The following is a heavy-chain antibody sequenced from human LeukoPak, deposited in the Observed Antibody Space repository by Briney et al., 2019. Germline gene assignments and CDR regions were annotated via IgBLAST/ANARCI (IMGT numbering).Heavy chain of an antibody. Sequence: SETLSLTCAVSGYSISSGYYWGWIRQPPGKGLEWIGSIYHSGSTSYNPPLKSRVTISVDTSKKQFSLKLSSVTAADTAVYYCARVSGSNYYYDYWGQGTLVTVSS. CDR1: GYSISSGYY. CDR2: IYHSGST. J-gene: IGHJ4*02. CDR3: ARVSGSNYYYDY. V-gene: IGHV4-38-2*01. D-gene: IGHD1-26*01.